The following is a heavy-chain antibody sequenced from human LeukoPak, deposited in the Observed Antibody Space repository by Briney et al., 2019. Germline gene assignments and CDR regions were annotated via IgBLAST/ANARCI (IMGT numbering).Heavy chain of an antibody. CDR2: IFYRGST. V-gene: IGHV4-61*01. Sequence: SETLSLTCTVSGDSFSSGSYSWSWIRQPPGKGLEWIGYIFYRGSTSYDPSLKNRLTISADSPKNQFSLRLSSVTAADTAVYYCARARNYYYYLDVWGQGTTVTVSS. D-gene: IGHD1-14*01. CDR1: GDSFSSGSYS. CDR3: ARARNYYYYLDV. J-gene: IGHJ6*02.